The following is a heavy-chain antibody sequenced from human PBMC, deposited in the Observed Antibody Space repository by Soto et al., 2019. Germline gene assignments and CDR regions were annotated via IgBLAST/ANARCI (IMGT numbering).Heavy chain of an antibody. CDR3: ARESRYCSGGSCYFLPGIDY. CDR1: GYAYRIYA. J-gene: IGHJ4*01. CDR2: ISTYNHDT. V-gene: IGHV1-18*01. D-gene: IGHD2-15*01. Sequence: ASVKVSCKTSGYAYRIYAITWVRQAPGRGLEWMGWISTYNHDTRYAQRFQGRLSMATDTSTSTAYMELRSLTSDDTAVYYCARESRYCSGGSCYFLPGIDYWG.